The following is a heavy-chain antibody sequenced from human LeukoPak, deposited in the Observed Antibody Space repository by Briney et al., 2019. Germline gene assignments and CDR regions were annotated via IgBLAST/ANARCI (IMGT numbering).Heavy chain of an antibody. CDR3: ARGWVVATGGFDM. J-gene: IGHJ3*02. CDR2: ISSSSSYI. CDR1: GFTFSSYS. D-gene: IGHD2-8*02. Sequence: GSLRLSCAASGFTFSSYSMNWVRQAPGKGLEWVSSISSSSSYIYYADSVKGRFTISRDNSKNTVYLQMNSLRGEDTAVYFCARGWVVATGGFDMWGQGTMVTVSS. V-gene: IGHV3-21*04.